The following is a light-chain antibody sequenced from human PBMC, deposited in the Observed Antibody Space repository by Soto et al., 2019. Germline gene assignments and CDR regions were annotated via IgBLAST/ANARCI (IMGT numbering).Light chain of an antibody. CDR3: QQYNNWPLYT. CDR1: QSVSSN. Sequence: EIVMTQSPTTLSVSPGERATLSCSASQSVSSNLAWYQQKPGPAPRLLIYGASTRATGIPARFSGSGSGTEFTLTISSLQSEDFGVYYCQQYNNWPLYTFGQGTKLEIK. J-gene: IGKJ2*01. CDR2: GAS. V-gene: IGKV3-15*01.